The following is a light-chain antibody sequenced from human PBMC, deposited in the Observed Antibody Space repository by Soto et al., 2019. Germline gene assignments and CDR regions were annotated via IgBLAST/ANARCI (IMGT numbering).Light chain of an antibody. J-gene: IGLJ1*01. CDR2: DNN. CDR1: SSNIGRDP. Sequence: QSVLTQPHSASGTPGQRVTISCSGSSSNIGRDPVNWYQELPGTAPNLLIYDNNQRPSGVPDRFSGSKSGTSASLAIGGLQSEDEADYFCAGWDGSLRGFVFGTGTKVTVL. CDR3: AGWDGSLRGFV. V-gene: IGLV1-44*01.